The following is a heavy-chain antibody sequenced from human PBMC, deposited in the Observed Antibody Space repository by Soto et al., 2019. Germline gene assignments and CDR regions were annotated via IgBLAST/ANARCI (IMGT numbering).Heavy chain of an antibody. J-gene: IGHJ3*01. V-gene: IGHV3-74*01. CDR2: IHSDGSTT. CDR3: VRGDKGGFDL. CDR1: GFTFNYYW. Sequence: EVQLVESEGGLVQRGGSLRLSCAASGFTFNYYWMHWVRQAPGQGLVWVSHIHSDGSTTTYADSVKGRFTISRDNAKNTMYLQINSLRAEDTAVYYCVRGDKGGFDLWGQGTTVTVSS. D-gene: IGHD2-21*02.